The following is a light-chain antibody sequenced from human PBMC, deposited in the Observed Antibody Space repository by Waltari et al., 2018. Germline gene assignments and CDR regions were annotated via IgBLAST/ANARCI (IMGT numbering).Light chain of an antibody. Sequence: QSALTQPASVSGSPGQSITISCTGTSSDVGGYNYVSWYQQHPAKAPKLMIYEVSNRPSGVSNRFSGSKSGNTASRTISGLQAEDEADYYCNSYTSSSTLVFGGGTKLTVL. J-gene: IGLJ2*01. CDR3: NSYTSSSTLV. CDR2: EVS. V-gene: IGLV2-14*01. CDR1: SSDVGGYNY.